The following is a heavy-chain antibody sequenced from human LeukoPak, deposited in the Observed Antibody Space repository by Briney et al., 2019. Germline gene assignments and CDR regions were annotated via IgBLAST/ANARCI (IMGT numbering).Heavy chain of an antibody. D-gene: IGHD4/OR15-4a*01. CDR1: VYSISIGYY. V-gene: IGHV4-38-2*02. J-gene: IGHJ4*02. CDR3: AGEDYGVHY. CDR2: IYHSGST. Sequence: PSETLCLTCAVSVYSISIGYYWGWTRQPPGKGLDWIESIYHSGSTNYTPSPRSRDPLSVDTSTNQFSLRLSTVTAPDTRVYHSAGEDYGVHYWREGTLVTLP.